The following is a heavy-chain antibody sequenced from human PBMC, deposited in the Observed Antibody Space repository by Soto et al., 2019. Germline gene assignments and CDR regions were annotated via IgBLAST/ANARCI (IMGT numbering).Heavy chain of an antibody. D-gene: IGHD5-12*01. Sequence: WASVKVSCKASGGTFSSYAISWVRQAPGQGLEWMGGIIPIFGTANYAQKFQGRVTITADESTSTAYMELSSLRSEDTAVYYCARGGYSGYDQPGDYYYGMDVWGQGTTVTVSS. CDR2: IIPIFGTA. CDR1: GGTFSSYA. CDR3: ARGGYSGYDQPGDYYYGMDV. V-gene: IGHV1-69*13. J-gene: IGHJ6*02.